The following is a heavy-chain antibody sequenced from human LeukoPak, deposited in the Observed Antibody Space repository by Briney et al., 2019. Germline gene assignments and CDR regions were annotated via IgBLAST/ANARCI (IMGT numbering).Heavy chain of an antibody. CDR2: INHSGST. Sequence: SETLSLTCAVYGGSFSGYYWSWIRQPPGKGLEWIGEINHSGSTNYNPSLKSRVTISVDTSKNQFSLKLDSVTAADTAVYYCARGQILINYWGQGTLVTVSS. CDR1: GGSFSGYY. J-gene: IGHJ4*02. CDR3: ARGQILINY. D-gene: IGHD2-8*01. V-gene: IGHV4-34*01.